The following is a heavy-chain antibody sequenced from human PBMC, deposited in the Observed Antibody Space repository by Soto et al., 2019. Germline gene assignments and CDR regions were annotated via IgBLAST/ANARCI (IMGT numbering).Heavy chain of an antibody. CDR1: GGSFSGYY. Sequence: QVQLQQWGAGLLRPSETLSLTCAIYGGSFSGYYWSWIRQPPGKGLEWIGEINQSGSATYNPSLTSRVTISVARSKHQGSLKMTSVTAADTAIYYCATDGDGRNYYSYGMDVWGQGTTVTVSS. CDR3: ATDGDGRNYYSYGMDV. D-gene: IGHD3-10*01. V-gene: IGHV4-34*01. CDR2: INQSGSA. J-gene: IGHJ6*02.